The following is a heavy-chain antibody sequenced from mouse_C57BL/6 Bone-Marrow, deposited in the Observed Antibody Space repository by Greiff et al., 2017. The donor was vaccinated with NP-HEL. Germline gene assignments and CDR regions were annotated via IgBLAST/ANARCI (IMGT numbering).Heavy chain of an antibody. J-gene: IGHJ3*01. CDR1: GYTFTSYG. CDR3: ARGGYSGPGLAY. D-gene: IGHD1-1*01. CDR2: IFPRSGNT. V-gene: IGHV1-81*01. Sequence: QVQLQQSGAELARPGASVKLSCKASGYTFTSYGISWVKQRTGQGLEWIGEIFPRSGNTYYNEKFKGKATLTADKSSSTAYMELRSLTSEDSAVYFCARGGYSGPGLAYGGQGTLVTVSA.